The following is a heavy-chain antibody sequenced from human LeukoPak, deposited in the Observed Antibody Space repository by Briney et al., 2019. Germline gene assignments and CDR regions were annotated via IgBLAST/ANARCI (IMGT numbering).Heavy chain of an antibody. CDR2: INHSGST. D-gene: IGHD3-22*01. CDR1: GGSFSGYY. Sequence: PSETLSLTCAVYGGSFSGYYWSWIRQPPGKGLEWIGEINHSGSTNYNPSLKSRVTISVDTSKNQFSLKLSSVTAADTAVYYCARVVTYYYDSSGYPLPYYFDYWGQGTLVTVSS. V-gene: IGHV4-34*01. J-gene: IGHJ4*02. CDR3: ARVVTYYYDSSGYPLPYYFDY.